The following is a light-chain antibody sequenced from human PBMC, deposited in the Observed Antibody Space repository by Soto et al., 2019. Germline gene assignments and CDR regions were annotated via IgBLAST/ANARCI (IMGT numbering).Light chain of an antibody. CDR2: DVS. CDR3: CSYAGSYV. Sequence: QSVLTQPRSVSGSPGQSVTISRTGTNSDVSGFNYVSWYQQHPGKAPKLVIYDVSKRPSGVPDRFSGSKSGNTASLTISGLQAEDEADYYCCSYAGSYVFASGTKVTVL. CDR1: NSDVSGFNY. J-gene: IGLJ1*01. V-gene: IGLV2-11*01.